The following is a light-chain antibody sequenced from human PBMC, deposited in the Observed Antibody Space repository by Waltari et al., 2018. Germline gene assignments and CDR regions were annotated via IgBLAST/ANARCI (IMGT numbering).Light chain of an antibody. V-gene: IGLV2-23*01. CDR1: SSDVGSYNL. CDR2: EGS. CDR3: CSYAGGSTYV. Sequence: QSALTQPASVSGSPGQSITISCTGTSSDVGSYNLVSWYQQHPGKATKLMIYEGSKRPSGVSNRFSGSKSGNTASLTISGLQAEDEADYYCCSYAGGSTYVFGTGTKVTVL. J-gene: IGLJ1*01.